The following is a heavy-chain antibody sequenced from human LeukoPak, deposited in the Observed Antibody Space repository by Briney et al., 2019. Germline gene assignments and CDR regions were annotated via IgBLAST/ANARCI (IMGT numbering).Heavy chain of an antibody. V-gene: IGHV4-59*01. CDR1: GGSISSYY. Sequence: SETLSLTCTVSGGSISSYYWSWIRQPPGKGLEWIGYIYYSGSTNYNPSLKSRVTISVDTSKNQFSLKLSSVTAADTAVYYCARGRFGELPVKYFDYWGQGTLVTVS. CDR3: ARGRFGELPVKYFDY. CDR2: IYYSGST. D-gene: IGHD3-10*01. J-gene: IGHJ4*02.